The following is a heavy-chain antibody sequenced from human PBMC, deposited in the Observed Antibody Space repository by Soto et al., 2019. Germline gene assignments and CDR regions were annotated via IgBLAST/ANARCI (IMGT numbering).Heavy chain of an antibody. Sequence: PGESLKISCKGSGYSFTSYWISWVRQMPGKGLEWMGRIDPSDSYTNYSPSFQGHVTISADKSISTAYLQWSSLKASDTAVYYCARRPAIGAQRVALDVWGQGTTVTVSS. D-gene: IGHD3-3*01. CDR3: ARRPAIGAQRVALDV. CDR1: GYSFTSYW. V-gene: IGHV5-10-1*01. CDR2: IDPSDSYT. J-gene: IGHJ6*02.